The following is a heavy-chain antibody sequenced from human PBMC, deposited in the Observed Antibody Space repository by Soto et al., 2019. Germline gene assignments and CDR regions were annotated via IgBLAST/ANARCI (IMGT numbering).Heavy chain of an antibody. CDR2: IYHSGST. CDR1: CGSIISSNW. J-gene: IGHJ4*02. D-gene: IGHD3-9*01. CDR3: ARRDWSGSTSHFYFDY. Sequence: SETLSLTCAVSCGSIISSNWWNWVRQPPGKGLEWIGEIYHSGSTYYKPSLKGRVAMSVDTSKNQFSLKLTSATAADTAVYYCARRDWSGSTSHFYFDYWGQGVLVTVSS. V-gene: IGHV4-4*02.